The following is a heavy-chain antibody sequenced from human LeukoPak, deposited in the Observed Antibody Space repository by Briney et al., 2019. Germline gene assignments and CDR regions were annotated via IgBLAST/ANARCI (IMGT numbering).Heavy chain of an antibody. V-gene: IGHV1-46*01. D-gene: IGHD3-3*01. CDR2: INPSGGST. CDR3: ARDMYYDFWSGYWDY. Sequence: GASVKVSCKASGYTFTSYYMHWVRQAPGQGLEWMGIINPSGGSTGYAQKFQGRVTMTRDTSTSTVYMELSSLRSEDTAVYYCARDMYYDFWSGYWDYWGQGTLVTVSS. J-gene: IGHJ4*02. CDR1: GYTFTSYY.